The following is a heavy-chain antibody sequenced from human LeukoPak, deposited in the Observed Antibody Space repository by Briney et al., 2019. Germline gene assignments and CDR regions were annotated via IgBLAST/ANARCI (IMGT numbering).Heavy chain of an antibody. CDR2: IYPGDSDT. J-gene: IGHJ4*02. Sequence: GASLKISCKGSGSGFTSNWIGWLCRMPGKGLEWMGIIYPGDSDTRYNPSFQGQVAISADKSISTAYLQCSSLKASDTAMYYCARHFPYYDSSRYPDYWGQGALVTVSP. D-gene: IGHD3-22*01. CDR3: ARHFPYYDSSRYPDY. CDR1: GSGFTSNW. V-gene: IGHV5-51*01.